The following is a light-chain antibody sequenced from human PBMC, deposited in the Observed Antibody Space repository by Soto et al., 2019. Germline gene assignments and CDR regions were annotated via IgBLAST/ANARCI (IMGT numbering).Light chain of an antibody. CDR1: QDITNF. Sequence: DIQMTQSPSSLSASVGDRVTITCQASQDITNFLNWYQQKPGKAPKLLIYDASSLETGVSPRFSGSGSGTHFTFTITSLQAEDSATYWCQQYDNLPYTFGQGTKVEIK. J-gene: IGKJ2*01. CDR2: DAS. CDR3: QQYDNLPYT. V-gene: IGKV1-33*01.